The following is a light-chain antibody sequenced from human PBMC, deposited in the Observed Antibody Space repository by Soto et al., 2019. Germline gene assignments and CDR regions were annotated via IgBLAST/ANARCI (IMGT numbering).Light chain of an antibody. CDR1: SSNFGSNT. CDR2: SNN. CDR3: ATWDDSLNGL. V-gene: IGLV1-44*01. Sequence: QSVLTQSPSASGTPGQRVTISCSGSSSNFGSNTVNWYQQLPGTAPKLLIYSNNQRPSGVPDRFSGSKSGTSASLAISGLQSEDEADYYCATWDDSLNGLFGTGTKVTVL. J-gene: IGLJ1*01.